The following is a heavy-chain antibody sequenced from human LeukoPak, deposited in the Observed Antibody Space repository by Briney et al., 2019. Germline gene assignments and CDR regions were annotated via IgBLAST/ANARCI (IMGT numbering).Heavy chain of an antibody. CDR2: ISHDGTVQ. V-gene: IGHV3-30*18. CDR1: GFTLSNSW. J-gene: IGHJ4*02. Sequence: GGLLRLSCAASGFTLSNSWMHWVRQAPGKGLEWVAVISHDGTVQHYADSVKGRFTISRDNSDNTLYLQMNSLRDEDTAMYYCAKEGTAMASSYFDYWGQGTLITVSS. CDR3: AKEGTAMASSYFDY. D-gene: IGHD5-18*01.